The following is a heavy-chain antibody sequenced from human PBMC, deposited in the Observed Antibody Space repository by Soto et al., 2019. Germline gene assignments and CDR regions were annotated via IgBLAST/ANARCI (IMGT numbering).Heavy chain of an antibody. J-gene: IGHJ6*02. Sequence: GASVKVSCKASGYTFTSYAMHWVRQAPGQRLEWMGWINAGNGNTKYSQKFQGRVTITRDTSASTAYMELSSLRSEDTAVYYCATTNAPFGVPPASYFGMDVWGQGSTVTVSS. CDR1: GYTFTSYA. CDR2: INAGNGNT. CDR3: ATTNAPFGVPPASYFGMDV. V-gene: IGHV1-3*01. D-gene: IGHD3-3*01.